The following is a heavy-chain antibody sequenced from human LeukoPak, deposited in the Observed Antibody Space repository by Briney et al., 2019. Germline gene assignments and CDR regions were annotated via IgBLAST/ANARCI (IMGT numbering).Heavy chain of an antibody. CDR1: GFTFSTYA. D-gene: IGHD6-13*01. J-gene: IGHJ3*02. CDR2: ISYDGRQN. V-gene: IGHV3-30*04. Sequence: PGGSLRLSCAASGFTFSTYAMNWVRQAPGKGLEWVAVISYDGRQNYYADSVKGRFTISRDNAKNTLYLQMNSLRAEDTAVYYCAKDRIAGTSDAFDIWGQGTMVTVSS. CDR3: AKDRIAGTSDAFDI.